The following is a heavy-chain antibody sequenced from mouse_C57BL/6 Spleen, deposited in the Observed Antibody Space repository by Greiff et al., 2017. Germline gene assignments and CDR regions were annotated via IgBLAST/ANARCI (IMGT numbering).Heavy chain of an antibody. CDR2: IDPANGST. Sequence: EVQLQQSVAELVRPGASVKLSCTASGYNIKDSSIHWVKQRPEQGLEWIGRIDPANGSTKSNPNFKGKATLTADRSSNTAYLQLSRLTSDDSAIYFCARPVVAAYYAMAYWGQGTLVTVSA. J-gene: IGHJ4*01. CDR1: GYNIKDSS. D-gene: IGHD1-1*01. V-gene: IGHV14-3*01. CDR3: ARPVVAAYYAMAY.